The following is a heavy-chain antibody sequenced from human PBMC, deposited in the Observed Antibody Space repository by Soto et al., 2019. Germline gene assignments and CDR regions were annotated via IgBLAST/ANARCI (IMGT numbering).Heavy chain of an antibody. CDR1: GGSFSGYY. CDR3: ARGTLYCSSTSCLGWFDP. D-gene: IGHD2-2*01. J-gene: IGHJ5*02. Sequence: SETLSLTCAVYGGSFSGYYWSWIRQPPGKGLEWIGEINHSGSTNYNPSLKSRVTISVDTSKNQFSLKLSSVTAADTAVYYCARGTLYCSSTSCLGWFDPWGQGTLVTVSS. CDR2: INHSGST. V-gene: IGHV4-34*01.